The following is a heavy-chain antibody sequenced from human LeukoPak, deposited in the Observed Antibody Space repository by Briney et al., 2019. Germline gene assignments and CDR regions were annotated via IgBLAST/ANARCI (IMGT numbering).Heavy chain of an antibody. CDR2: INPNSGGT. J-gene: IGHJ3*02. V-gene: IGHV1-2*02. Sequence: ASVKVSCKASGYTFTGYYMHWVRQAPGQGLEWMGWINPNSGGTNYAQKFQGRVTMTRDTSISTAYMELSRLRSDDTAVYYCAGSNHYYDSSGYPYAFVIWGQGTMVTVSS. CDR3: AGSNHYYDSSGYPYAFVI. D-gene: IGHD3-22*01. CDR1: GYTFTGYY.